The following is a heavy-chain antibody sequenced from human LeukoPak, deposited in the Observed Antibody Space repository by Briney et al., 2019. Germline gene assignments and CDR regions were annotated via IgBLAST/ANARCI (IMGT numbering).Heavy chain of an antibody. D-gene: IGHD4-17*01. CDR3: ARGYYGASFDY. Sequence: GGSLRLSCATSTFTFSSYTMNCVRQAPGEGLEWVSSISPSGNSKYHADSVKGRFTISRDNAENSLYLQMNSLRAEDTAVYHCARGYYGASFDYWGQGTLVTVSS. CDR1: TFTFSSYT. V-gene: IGHV3-21*04. CDR2: ISPSGNSK. J-gene: IGHJ4*02.